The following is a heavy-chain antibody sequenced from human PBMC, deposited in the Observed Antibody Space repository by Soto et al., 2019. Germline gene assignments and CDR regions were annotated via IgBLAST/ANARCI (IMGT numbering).Heavy chain of an antibody. CDR3: ARYYRGSGRYFFDY. Sequence: VGSLRLSCVASGFTFISSFMGWIRQAPGKGLEWVANINQDGGVTYYVDSVEGRFTISRDNTKDSLYLQMNSLRGEDTAIYYCARYYRGSGRYFFDYWGQGTPVTVSS. D-gene: IGHD6-19*01. V-gene: IGHV3-7*03. CDR2: INQDGGVT. J-gene: IGHJ4*02. CDR1: GFTFISSF.